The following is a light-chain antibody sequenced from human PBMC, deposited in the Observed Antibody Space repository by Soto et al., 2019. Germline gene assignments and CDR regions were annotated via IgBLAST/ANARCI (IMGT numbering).Light chain of an antibody. CDR2: DAS. CDR3: QQYHSYWT. CDR1: QSISRW. Sequence: DIQMTQSPSTLSASVGDRVTITCRASQSISRWLVWYQQNPGKAPKLLIYDASSLESGVPSRFSGSGSGTEFTLTISSLQPDDFATYYCQQYHSYWTFGQGTKVEIK. V-gene: IGKV1-5*01. J-gene: IGKJ1*01.